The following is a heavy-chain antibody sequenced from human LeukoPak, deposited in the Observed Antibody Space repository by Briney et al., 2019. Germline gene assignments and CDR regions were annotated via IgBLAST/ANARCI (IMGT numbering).Heavy chain of an antibody. J-gene: IGHJ5*02. CDR3: ARAIAAAGTRGVVRFDP. Sequence: PGGSLRLSCAASGFTFSDYYMSWIRQAPGKGLEWVSYLSSSSSYTNYADSVKGRFTISRDNAKNSLYLQMNSLRAEDTAVYYCARAIAAAGTRGVVRFDPWGQGTLVTVSS. CDR2: LSSSSSYT. V-gene: IGHV3-11*05. CDR1: GFTFSDYY. D-gene: IGHD6-13*01.